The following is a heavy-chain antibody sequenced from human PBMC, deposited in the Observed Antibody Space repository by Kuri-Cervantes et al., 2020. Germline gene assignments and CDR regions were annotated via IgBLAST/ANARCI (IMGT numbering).Heavy chain of an antibody. Sequence: SVKVSCKASGVTFFSKYAFSWVRKAPGQGLEWMGGIIPFYDAPNYAQTFQGRVAITADKSTSTAYMELSSLRSEDTAVYYCARDGSLGMDVWGQGTTVTVS. CDR3: ARDGSLGMDV. D-gene: IGHD1-26*01. CDR2: IIPFYDAP. V-gene: IGHV1-69*06. J-gene: IGHJ6*02. CDR1: GVTFFSKYA.